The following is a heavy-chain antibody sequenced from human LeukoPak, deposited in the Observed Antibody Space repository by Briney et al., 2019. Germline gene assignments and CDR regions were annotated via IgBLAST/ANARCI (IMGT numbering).Heavy chain of an antibody. CDR3: ARLTMVRGVITLPFDY. CDR1: GFTFTGYY. V-gene: IGHV1-2*02. CDR2: INPNSGGT. J-gene: IGHJ4*02. Sequence: GGSLRLSCAASGFTFTGYYMHWVRQAPGQGLEWMGWINPNSGGTNYAQKFQGRVTMTRDTSISTAYMELSRLRSDDTAVYYCARLTMVRGVITLPFDYWGQGTLVTVSS. D-gene: IGHD3-10*01.